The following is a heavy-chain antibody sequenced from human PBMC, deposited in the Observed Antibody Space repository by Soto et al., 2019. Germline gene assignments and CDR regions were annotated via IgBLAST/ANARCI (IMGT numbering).Heavy chain of an antibody. Sequence: QLQLQESGPGLVKPSETLSLTCTVSGGSVTISDYYWGWIRQPPGKGLEWIGSIHYSGSTYYNPSLKCRVTISGDTSKKQFSLKLTSVTAADAAVYYCAAHDSGGYYAEYWGQGTLVTVSA. V-gene: IGHV4-39*01. CDR3: AAHDSGGYYAEY. D-gene: IGHD3-22*01. CDR2: IHYSGST. CDR1: GGSVTISDYY. J-gene: IGHJ4*02.